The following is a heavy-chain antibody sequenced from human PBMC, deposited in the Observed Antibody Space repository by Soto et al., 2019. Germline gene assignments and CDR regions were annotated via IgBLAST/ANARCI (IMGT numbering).Heavy chain of an antibody. Sequence: ASVKVSCKAAGGTFSSYAISWVRQAPGQGLEWMGGIIPIFGTANYAQKFQGRVTITADESTSTAYMELSSLRSEDTAVYYCARETVAAAGNPGSYYYGMEVWGQGTTVTVSS. V-gene: IGHV1-69*13. J-gene: IGHJ6*02. D-gene: IGHD6-13*01. CDR2: IIPIFGTA. CDR3: ARETVAAAGNPGSYYYGMEV. CDR1: GGTFSSYA.